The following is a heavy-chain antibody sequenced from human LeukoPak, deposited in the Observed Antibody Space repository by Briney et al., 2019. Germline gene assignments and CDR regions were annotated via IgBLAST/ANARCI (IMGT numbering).Heavy chain of an antibody. CDR3: ARRDDFDI. CDR2: ISSSSSTI. J-gene: IGHJ3*02. CDR1: GFTFSSYS. Sequence: GGSLRLSCAASGFTFSSYSMNWVRQAPGKGLEWVSYISSSSSTIYYEDSVKGRFTISRDDARNSLYLQMNSLRVEDTAMYYCARRDDFDIWGQGTLVTVSS. V-gene: IGHV3-48*04.